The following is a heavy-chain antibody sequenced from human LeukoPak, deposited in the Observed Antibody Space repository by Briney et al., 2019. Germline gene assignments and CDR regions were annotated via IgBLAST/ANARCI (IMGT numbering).Heavy chain of an antibody. CDR2: RNPVGNIE. CDR1: GFTFNDLW. CDR3: ARDPRWRFDY. V-gene: IGHV3-7*04. D-gene: IGHD3-16*02. Sequence: GGCLRLFCAGSGFTFNDLWMIWVRQGPGEGMEWGAKRNPVGNIEPYVDSVKGRFTNCRDNTEKSLYLQMNALRADDTAVYYCARDPRWRFDYWGQGTLVTVSS. J-gene: IGHJ4*02.